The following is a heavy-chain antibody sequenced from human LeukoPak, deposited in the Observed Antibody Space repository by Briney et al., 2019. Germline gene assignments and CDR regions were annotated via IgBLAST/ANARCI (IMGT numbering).Heavy chain of an antibody. J-gene: IGHJ6*03. D-gene: IGHD5-12*01. V-gene: IGHV3-30*02. CDR1: GFTFSSYG. Sequence: GGSLRLSRAASGFTFSSYGMHWVRQAPGKGLEWVAFIRYDGSNKYYADSVKGRFTISRDNSKNTLYLQMNSLRAEDTAVYYCAKVGGGYDSPYYYYMDVWGKGTTVTVSS. CDR3: AKVGGGYDSPYYYYMDV. CDR2: IRYDGSNK.